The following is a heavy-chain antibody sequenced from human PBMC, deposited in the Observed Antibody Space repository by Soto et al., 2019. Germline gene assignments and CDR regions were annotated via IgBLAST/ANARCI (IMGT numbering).Heavy chain of an antibody. Sequence: QITLKESGPTLVKPTQTLTLTCTFSGFSLSTSGVGVGWIRQPPGKALERLALTYWDDDKRYSPSLKSRLTNPKDTSKTQVVLTMDNMDPVDTATYYCAFSTVVPDAMYRYFDLWGRGTLVTVSS. V-gene: IGHV2-5*02. CDR1: GFSLSTSGVG. CDR3: AFSTVVPDAMYRYFDL. CDR2: TYWDDDK. J-gene: IGHJ2*01. D-gene: IGHD2-2*01.